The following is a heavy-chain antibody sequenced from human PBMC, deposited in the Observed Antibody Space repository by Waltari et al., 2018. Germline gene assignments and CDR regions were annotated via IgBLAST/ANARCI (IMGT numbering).Heavy chain of an antibody. J-gene: IGHJ4*02. Sequence: EVQLLASGGGLVTPGGSLRLACAASGFTFTRHTMNWVRQAPGKGLEWVSSISSSSSYIYYADSVKGRFTISRDNAKNSLYLQMNSLRAEDTAVYYCARGYCSGGSCGDYWGQGTLVTISS. D-gene: IGHD2-15*01. CDR1: GFTFTRHT. CDR3: ARGYCSGGSCGDY. V-gene: IGHV3-21*01. CDR2: ISSSSSYI.